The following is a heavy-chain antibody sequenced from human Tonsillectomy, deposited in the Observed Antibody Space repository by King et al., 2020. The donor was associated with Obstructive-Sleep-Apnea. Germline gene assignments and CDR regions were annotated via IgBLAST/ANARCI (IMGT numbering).Heavy chain of an antibody. V-gene: IGHV3-9*01. CDR2: ISWNSGNI. CDR3: AKEDFSDSRVFEY. CDR1: GFTFDDYD. D-gene: IGHD3-22*01. J-gene: IGHJ4*02. Sequence: VQLVESGGGLVQPGRSLRLSCAGSGFTFDDYDMHWVRHAPGKGLEWVSGISWNSGNIGYADSVKGRFTISRDNARNSLYLQMNSLRAEDTALYYCAKEDFSDSRVFEYWGQGALVTVSS.